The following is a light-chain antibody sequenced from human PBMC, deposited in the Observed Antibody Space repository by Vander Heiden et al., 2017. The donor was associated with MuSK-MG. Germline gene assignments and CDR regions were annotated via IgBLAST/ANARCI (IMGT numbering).Light chain of an antibody. V-gene: IGKV3-20*01. CDR2: GAS. Sequence: EIVLTQSPGTLSLSPGERATLSCRASQSVSSSYLAWYQQKPGQAPRLLIYGASSRATGIPDRFSGIGSGTDFTLTISRLEPEDFAVYYCQQYGSSPSWTFCQGTKVEIK. J-gene: IGKJ1*01. CDR1: QSVSSSY. CDR3: QQYGSSPSWT.